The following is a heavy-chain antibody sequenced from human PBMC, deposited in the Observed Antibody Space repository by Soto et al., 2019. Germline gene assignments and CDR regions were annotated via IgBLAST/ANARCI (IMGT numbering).Heavy chain of an antibody. CDR2: ISGTSGYT. V-gene: IGHV3-11*06. CDR1: GFSFSDSY. Sequence: QVQLVESGGGLVKPGGSLRLSCAASGFSFSDSYMSWVRQAPGKGLEWVSYISGTSGYTGYADSVKGRFTTSRDNANNSLYLQMNSLRVEDTAVYYCARDRGGYGPPDVWGQGTTVTVSS. J-gene: IGHJ6*02. CDR3: ARDRGGYGPPDV. D-gene: IGHD3-10*01.